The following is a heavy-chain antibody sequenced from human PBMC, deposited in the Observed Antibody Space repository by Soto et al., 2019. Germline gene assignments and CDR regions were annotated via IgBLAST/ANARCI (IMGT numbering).Heavy chain of an antibody. Sequence: QVQLVESGGGVVQPGRSLRLSCAASGFTFSSYGMHWVRQAPGKGLEWVAVISYDGSNKYYADSVKGRFTISRDNSKNTLYLQMNSLRAEDTAVYYCAKDATYSSSWSDYWGQGTLVTVSS. CDR1: GFTFSSYG. D-gene: IGHD6-13*01. V-gene: IGHV3-30*18. CDR2: ISYDGSNK. CDR3: AKDATYSSSWSDY. J-gene: IGHJ4*02.